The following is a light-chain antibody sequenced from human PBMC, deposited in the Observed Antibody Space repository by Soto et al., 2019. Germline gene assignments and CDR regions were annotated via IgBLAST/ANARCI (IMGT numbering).Light chain of an antibody. J-gene: IGKJ1*01. Sequence: DIQMTQSPSSLSASVGDRVTITCRASQIISTYLNWYQQRAGLAPRLLIYAASSLQSGVPPRFSGSGSGTDFTLTIISLQPEDFATYFCQQTYSSPLTFGQGTKVEIK. V-gene: IGKV1-39*01. CDR1: QIISTY. CDR3: QQTYSSPLT. CDR2: AAS.